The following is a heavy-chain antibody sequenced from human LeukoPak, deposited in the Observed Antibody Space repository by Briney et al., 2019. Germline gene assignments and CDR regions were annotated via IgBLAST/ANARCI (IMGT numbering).Heavy chain of an antibody. V-gene: IGHV4-38-2*01. CDR3: ARLGYSYGSDWYFDF. CDR1: GYSISSGYY. J-gene: IGHJ2*01. D-gene: IGHD5-18*01. Sequence: SETLSLTCAVSGYSISSGYYWGWLRQPPGKGLECMGSLYHSGSTYYNPSLKSRVTISEDTTNNQFSLKLSSVTAADTAVYYCARLGYSYGSDWYFDFWGRGTLVTVSS. CDR2: LYHSGST.